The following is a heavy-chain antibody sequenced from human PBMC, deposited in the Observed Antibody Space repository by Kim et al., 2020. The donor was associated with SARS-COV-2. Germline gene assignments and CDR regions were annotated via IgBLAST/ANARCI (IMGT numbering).Heavy chain of an antibody. CDR3: ARSPARGYSYGSGLSYFDY. Sequence: SETLSLTCTVSGGSISHYYWNWIRQPPGKRLESIGYIYYTGSTNYNPSLKSRVTLSVDTSKNQFSLKLRSVIAADTAVYYCARSPARGYSYGSGLSYFDYGGQGILVTVSS. V-gene: IGHV4-59*01. D-gene: IGHD5-18*01. J-gene: IGHJ4*02. CDR1: GGSISHYY. CDR2: IYYTGST.